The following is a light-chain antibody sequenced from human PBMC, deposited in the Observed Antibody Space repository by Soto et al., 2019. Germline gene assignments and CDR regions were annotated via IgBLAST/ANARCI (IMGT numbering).Light chain of an antibody. Sequence: IQMTQSPSSLSASIGDRVTITCRASQGIGVRLAWFQQKPGKAPQYLIQSASTLQSGVPSRFSGSGSGIEFILTINSLQPEDVAIYYCLQVNSFPRTFGQGTKVDIK. CDR1: QGIGVR. CDR2: SAS. V-gene: IGKV1-12*01. J-gene: IGKJ1*01. CDR3: LQVNSFPRT.